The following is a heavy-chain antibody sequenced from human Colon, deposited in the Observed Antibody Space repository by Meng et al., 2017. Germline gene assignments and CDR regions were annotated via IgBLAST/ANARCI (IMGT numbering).Heavy chain of an antibody. J-gene: IGHJ4*02. CDR2: INPRTGDT. V-gene: IGHV1-2*06. D-gene: IGHD2-15*01. CDR3: ARESADGGSFDL. Sequence: QVQLVQSGAEVKKPGASVTVSCKASGYTLYIHWVRLRPGEGLEWMGRINPRTGDTKSAQSFQGRVTMTRDTSTTFSMDLRSLTTDDSAIYFCARESADGGSFDLWGQGTLVTVSS. CDR1: GYTLY.